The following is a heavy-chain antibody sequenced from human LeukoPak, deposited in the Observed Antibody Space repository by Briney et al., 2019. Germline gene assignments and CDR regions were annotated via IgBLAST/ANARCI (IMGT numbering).Heavy chain of an antibody. CDR1: GFTFSSYW. D-gene: IGHD6-13*01. CDR3: ARGTRLSSSSWYYGMDV. J-gene: IGHJ6*02. CDR2: IKQDGSEK. Sequence: GGSLRISCAASGFTFSSYWMSGVRQAPGKGLEWVANIKQDGSEKYYVDSVKGRFTISRDNAKNSLYLQMNSLRAEDTAVYYCARGTRLSSSSWYYGMDVWGQGTTVTVSS. V-gene: IGHV3-7*01.